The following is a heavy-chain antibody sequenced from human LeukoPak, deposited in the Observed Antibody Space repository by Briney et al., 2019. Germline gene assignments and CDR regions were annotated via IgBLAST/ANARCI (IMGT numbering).Heavy chain of an antibody. CDR2: IYSGTI. Sequence: GGSLRLSCAASGFTFDDYGMSWVRQAPGKGLEWVSFIYSGTIHYSYSVKGRFTISSDNSKNTLYLQMNSLRAEETAVYYCARRAGAYSHPYDYWGQGTLVTVSS. CDR1: GFTFDDYG. J-gene: IGHJ4*02. D-gene: IGHD4/OR15-4a*01. CDR3: ARRAGAYSHPYDY. V-gene: IGHV3-53*01.